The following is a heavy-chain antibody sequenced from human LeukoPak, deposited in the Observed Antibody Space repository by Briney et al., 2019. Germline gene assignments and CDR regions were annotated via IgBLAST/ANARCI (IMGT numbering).Heavy chain of an antibody. CDR2: INPSGGST. CDR3: ARDKPNGYGSGSYIFDY. V-gene: IGHV1-46*01. D-gene: IGHD3-10*01. J-gene: IGHJ4*02. CDR1: GYTFTSYY. Sequence: ASGKVSCKASGYTFTSYYMHWVRQAPGQGLEWMGIINPSGGSTSYAQKFQGRVTMTRDTSTSTVYMELSSLRSEDTAVYYCARDKPNGYGSGSYIFDYWGQGTLVTVSS.